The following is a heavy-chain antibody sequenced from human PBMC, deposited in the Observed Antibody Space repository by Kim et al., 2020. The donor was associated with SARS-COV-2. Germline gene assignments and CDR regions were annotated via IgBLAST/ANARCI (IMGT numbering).Heavy chain of an antibody. D-gene: IGHD3-10*01. CDR2: SSP. J-gene: IGHJ4*02. Sequence: SSPGYSESVKGRFTISRDNAKNTLYLQMNSLRVEDTAVYYCTRGYGSETNYWGQGSLVIVST. CDR3: TRGYGSETNY. V-gene: IGHV3-74*01.